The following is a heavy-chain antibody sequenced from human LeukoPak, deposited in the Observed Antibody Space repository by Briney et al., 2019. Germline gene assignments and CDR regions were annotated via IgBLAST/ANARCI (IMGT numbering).Heavy chain of an antibody. CDR3: ANSKGETFIYYFDK. V-gene: IGHV3-30*18. J-gene: IGHJ4*02. D-gene: IGHD3-16*01. Sequence: GGSLRLSCAASGFTFSSYGMHWVRQAPGKGLEWVAVISYDGSNKYYADSVKGRFTISRDNSKNTLYLQMNSLRAEDTAVYYCANSKGETFIYYFDKWGQGTLVTVSS. CDR1: GFTFSSYG. CDR2: ISYDGSNK.